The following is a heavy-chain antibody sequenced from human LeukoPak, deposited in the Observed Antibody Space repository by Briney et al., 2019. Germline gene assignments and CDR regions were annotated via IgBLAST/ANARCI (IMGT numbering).Heavy chain of an antibody. J-gene: IGHJ4*02. D-gene: IGHD6-19*01. V-gene: IGHV1-18*04. CDR2: TSYNGNT. Sequence: ASVKVSCKASGYTFSNYGNSWGRQAPGLGLEWMGWTSYNGNTNYAQKFQDRVTMTTDTSTTTAYMEMRSLESDDTAVYFCARHSGSGWQALGYWGQGTLVTVSS. CDR3: ARHSGSGWQALGY. CDR1: GYTFSNYG.